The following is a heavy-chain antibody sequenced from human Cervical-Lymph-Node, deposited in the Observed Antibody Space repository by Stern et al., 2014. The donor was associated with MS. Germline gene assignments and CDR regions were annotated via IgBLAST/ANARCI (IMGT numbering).Heavy chain of an antibody. CDR1: GFTFSGSA. J-gene: IGHJ4*02. CDR2: IRSSANNYAT. CDR3: TKPESGTTIGAY. V-gene: IGHV3-73*02. Sequence: EVQLVESGGGLVQPGGSLKLSCAASGFTFSGSAIHWVRQASGKGLEWIGRIRSSANNYATAYGASVEGRFIISRDDSNNTAFLQMNSLKTEDTAVYYCTKPESGTTIGAYWGQGTLVTVSS. D-gene: IGHD1-7*01.